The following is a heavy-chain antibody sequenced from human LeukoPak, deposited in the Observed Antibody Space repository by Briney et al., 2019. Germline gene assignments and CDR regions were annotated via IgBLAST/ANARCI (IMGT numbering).Heavy chain of an antibody. Sequence: GRSLRLSCAASGFTFSSYGMHWVRQAPGKGLERVALISNDGNNKYYADSVKGRFTISRDNSKNTLYLQMNSLRAEDTAIYYCAEDLAIVVVPAVIDYWGQGTLVTVSS. D-gene: IGHD2-2*01. CDR1: GFTFSSYG. CDR3: AEDLAIVVVPAVIDY. V-gene: IGHV3-30*18. CDR2: ISNDGNNK. J-gene: IGHJ4*02.